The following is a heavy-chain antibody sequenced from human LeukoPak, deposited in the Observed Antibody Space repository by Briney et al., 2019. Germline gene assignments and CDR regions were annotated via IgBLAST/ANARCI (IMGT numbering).Heavy chain of an antibody. D-gene: IGHD3-10*01. Sequence: GGSLRLSCAASGFTVSSNYMSWVRQAPGRGLEWVSVIYSGGSTYYADSVKGRFTISRDNSKNTPYLQMNSLRAEDTAVYYCARGPYLSITMVRGVTDLYFDYWGQGTLVTVSS. V-gene: IGHV3-53*01. CDR1: GFTVSSNY. CDR3: ARGPYLSITMVRGVTDLYFDY. J-gene: IGHJ4*02. CDR2: IYSGGST.